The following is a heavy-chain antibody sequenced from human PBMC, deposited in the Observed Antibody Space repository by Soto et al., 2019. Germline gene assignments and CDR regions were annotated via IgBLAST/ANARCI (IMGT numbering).Heavy chain of an antibody. CDR3: AGGPGIAARQDWFDP. CDR1: GGTFSSYA. Sequence: SVKVSCKASGGTFSSYAISWVRQAPGQGLEWMGGIIPIFGTANYAQKFQGRVTITADESTSTAYMELSSLRSEDTAVYYCAGGPGIAARQDWFDPWGQGTLVTVSS. V-gene: IGHV1-69*13. J-gene: IGHJ5*02. CDR2: IIPIFGTA. D-gene: IGHD6-6*01.